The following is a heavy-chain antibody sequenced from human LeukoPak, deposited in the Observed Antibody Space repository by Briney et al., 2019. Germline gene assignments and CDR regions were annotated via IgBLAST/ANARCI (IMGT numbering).Heavy chain of an antibody. D-gene: IGHD2-2*01. J-gene: IGHJ4*02. V-gene: IGHV4-30-4*01. Sequence: SETLSLTCTVSGGSISSGDYYWSWIRQPPGKGLEWIGYIYYSGSTYYNPSLKSRVTISVDTSKNQFSLKLSSVIAADTAVYYCAAHIVVVPAATVDYWGQGTLVTVSS. CDR2: IYYSGST. CDR1: GGSISSGDYY. CDR3: AAHIVVVPAATVDY.